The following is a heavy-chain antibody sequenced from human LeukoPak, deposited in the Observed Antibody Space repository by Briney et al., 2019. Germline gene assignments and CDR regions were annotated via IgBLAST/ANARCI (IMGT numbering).Heavy chain of an antibody. CDR3: ARERDSWDLLNW. D-gene: IGHD1-26*01. V-gene: IGHV1-8*01. J-gene: IGHJ4*02. CDR1: GYTFTSYD. Sequence: ASVKVSCKASGYTFTSYDINWVRQATGQGLEWMGWMNPDSGNTGYAQKFQGRVTMTRDISISTAYMELSSLTSEDTAVYYCARERDSWDLLNWGGQGTLVTVSS. CDR2: MNPDSGNT.